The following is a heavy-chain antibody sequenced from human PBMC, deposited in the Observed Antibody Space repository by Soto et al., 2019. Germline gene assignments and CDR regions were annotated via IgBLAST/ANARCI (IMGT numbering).Heavy chain of an antibody. J-gene: IGHJ5*02. CDR1: GGSFSGHY. CDR3: ARGGGGSSSGLWGLLTNWSDP. Sequence: SETLSLTCAVYGGSFSGHYWSWIRQPQGKGLEWIGEINHGGSTNYNPSLKSRVTISVDTPKNQFSLKLNSVTAADTAVYYCARGGGGSSSGLWGLLTNWSDPWGQGTLVTVSS. D-gene: IGHD6-6*01. V-gene: IGHV4-34*01. CDR2: INHGGST.